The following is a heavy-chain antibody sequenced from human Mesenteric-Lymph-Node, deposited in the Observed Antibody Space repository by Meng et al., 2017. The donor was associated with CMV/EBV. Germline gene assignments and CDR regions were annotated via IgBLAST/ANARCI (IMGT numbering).Heavy chain of an antibody. CDR2: INSDGSST. V-gene: IGHV3-74*01. J-gene: IGHJ6*02. D-gene: IGHD3-22*01. Sequence: GESLKISCAASGFTFSSYWMHWVRQAPGKGLVWVSRINSDGSSTSYADSVKGRFTISRDNAKNTLYLQMNSLRAEDTAVYYCARDQEGYYDSSGQAPYYYYYGMDVWGQGTTVTVSS. CDR1: GFTFSSYW. CDR3: ARDQEGYYDSSGQAPYYYYYGMDV.